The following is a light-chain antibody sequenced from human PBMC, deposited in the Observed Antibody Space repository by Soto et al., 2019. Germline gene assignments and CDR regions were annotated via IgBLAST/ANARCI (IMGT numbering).Light chain of an antibody. Sequence: IVMTQSPATLSVSPGERATLSCRASQSVDDKLAWYQQKPGQAPRLLIYGASTRATGIPARFSGSGSGTDFTLTISSLQSEDFAVYCCQQFTSYPLTFGGGTKVDIK. CDR2: GAS. V-gene: IGKV3-15*01. J-gene: IGKJ4*01. CDR1: QSVDDK. CDR3: QQFTSYPLT.